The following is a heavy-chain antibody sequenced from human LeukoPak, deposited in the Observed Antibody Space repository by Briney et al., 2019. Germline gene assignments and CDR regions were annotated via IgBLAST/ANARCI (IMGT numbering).Heavy chain of an antibody. CDR1: GFSFSGHW. CDR2: ISPTGSTT. Sequence: GGSLRLSCTASGFSFSGHWMHWARQLPGKGLVWVSRISPTGSTTSYADSVKGRFTVSRDNAKNTLYLQVNNPRAEDTAVYYCARGPNSNWSGLDFWGQGTLLTASP. V-gene: IGHV3-74*01. J-gene: IGHJ4*02. D-gene: IGHD6-6*01. CDR3: ARGPNSNWSGLDF.